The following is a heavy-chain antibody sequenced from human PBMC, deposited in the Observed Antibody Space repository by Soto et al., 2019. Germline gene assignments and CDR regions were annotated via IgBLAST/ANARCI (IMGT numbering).Heavy chain of an antibody. CDR1: GGSISSYY. Sequence: SETLSLTCTVSGGSISSYYWSWIRQPPGKGLEWIGYIYYSGSTNYNPSLKSRVTISVDTSKNQFSLKLSSVTAADTAVYYCARYRDGYNSDYWGQGTLVTVS. CDR2: IYYSGST. V-gene: IGHV4-59*01. J-gene: IGHJ4*02. D-gene: IGHD5-12*01. CDR3: ARYRDGYNSDY.